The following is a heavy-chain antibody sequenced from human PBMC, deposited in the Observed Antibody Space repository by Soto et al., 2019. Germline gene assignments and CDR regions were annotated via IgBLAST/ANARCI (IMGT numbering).Heavy chain of an antibody. CDR1: GGTFSSYA. Sequence: ASVKVSCKASGGTFSSYAISWVRQAPGQGLEWMGGIIPIFGTANYAQKFQGRVTITADESTSTAYMELSSLRSEDTAVYYCARLLIGDGYNRLDYWGQGTLVTVSS. D-gene: IGHD5-12*01. V-gene: IGHV1-69*13. CDR2: IIPIFGTA. J-gene: IGHJ4*02. CDR3: ARLLIGDGYNRLDY.